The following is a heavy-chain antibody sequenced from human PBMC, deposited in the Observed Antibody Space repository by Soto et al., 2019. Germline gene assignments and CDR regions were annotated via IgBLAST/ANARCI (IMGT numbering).Heavy chain of an antibody. CDR1: GFTFGDFG. V-gene: IGHV3-23*01. D-gene: IGHD3-3*01. J-gene: IGHJ4*02. CDR2: ISAGADAT. Sequence: GGSLRLSCASSGFTFGDFGMSWVRQAPGKGLEWVAVISAGADATYYAASVKGRFTLSRDNSKNILYLQMNSLTVADTAVYYCAKKLTTYAVDPADYWGQGTQVTSPQ. CDR3: AKKLTTYAVDPADY.